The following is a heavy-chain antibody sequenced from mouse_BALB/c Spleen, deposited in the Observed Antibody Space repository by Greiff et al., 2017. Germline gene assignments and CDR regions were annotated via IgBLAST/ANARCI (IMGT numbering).Heavy chain of an antibody. CDR1: GFNIKDTY. CDR3: AREKTSRFWYFDV. J-gene: IGHJ1*01. Sequence: VQLKESGAELVKPGASVKLSCTASGFNIKDTYMHWVKQRPEQGLEWIGRIDPANGNTKYDPKFQGKATITADTSSNTAYLQLSSLTSEDTAVYYCAREKTSRFWYFDVWGAGTTVTVSS. CDR2: IDPANGNT. V-gene: IGHV14-3*02.